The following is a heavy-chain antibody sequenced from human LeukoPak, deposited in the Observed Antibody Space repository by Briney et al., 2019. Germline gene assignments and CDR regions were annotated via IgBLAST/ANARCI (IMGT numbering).Heavy chain of an antibody. D-gene: IGHD3-22*01. CDR1: GGTFSSYA. CDR3: ARGTSDSSGYYDPFDY. Sequence: ASVNVSCKASGGTFSSYAISWVRQAPGQGLEWMGGIIPIFGTANYAQKFQGRVTITADESTSTAYMELSSLRSEDTAVYYCARGTSDSSGYYDPFDYWGQGTLVTVS. V-gene: IGHV1-69*13. J-gene: IGHJ4*02. CDR2: IIPIFGTA.